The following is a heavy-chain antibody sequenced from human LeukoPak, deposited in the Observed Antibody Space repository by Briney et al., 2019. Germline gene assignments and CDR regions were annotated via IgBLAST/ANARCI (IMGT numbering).Heavy chain of an antibody. CDR1: GFTFSSYR. D-gene: IGHD2-2*01. Sequence: GGSLRLSCAASGFTFSSYRMNWVRQAPGKGLLWVSHINSDGSWTTYADSVKGRFTISKDNAKNTVYLQMNNLRAEDTAVYYCVSFYETYWGRGTLVTVSS. CDR3: VSFYETY. V-gene: IGHV3-74*01. CDR2: INSDGSWT. J-gene: IGHJ4*02.